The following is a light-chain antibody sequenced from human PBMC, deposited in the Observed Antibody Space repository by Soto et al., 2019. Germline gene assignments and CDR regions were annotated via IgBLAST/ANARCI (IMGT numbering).Light chain of an antibody. Sequence: EIVLTQSPAILSLSPGERATLSCRASQSVSSYLAWYQQKPGQAPRLLIYDASNRATGIPARFSGSGSGTDFTLTISSLEPEDFAVYYCQQRFTFGPGTKVDIK. CDR1: QSVSSY. CDR2: DAS. CDR3: QQRFT. V-gene: IGKV3-11*01. J-gene: IGKJ3*01.